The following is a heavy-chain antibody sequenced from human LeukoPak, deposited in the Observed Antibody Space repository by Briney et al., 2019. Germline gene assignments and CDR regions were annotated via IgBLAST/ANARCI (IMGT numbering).Heavy chain of an antibody. J-gene: IGHJ4*02. CDR1: GFTFSDYS. V-gene: IGHV3-23*01. CDR2: IGSDNKP. Sequence: PGGSLRLSCAASGFTFSDYSMNWVRQAPGKGLEWVSSIGSDNKPHYSDSVKGRFTISRDNSKNTLYLQMNSLRAEDTAVYYCAKDEGDSGYSGYDSRPSFDYWGQGTLVTVSS. CDR3: AKDEGDSGYSGYDSRPSFDY. D-gene: IGHD5-12*01.